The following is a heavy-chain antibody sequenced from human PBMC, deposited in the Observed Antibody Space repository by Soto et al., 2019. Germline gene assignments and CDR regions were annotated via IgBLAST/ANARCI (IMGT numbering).Heavy chain of an antibody. CDR2: MNPNSGNT. D-gene: IGHD3-9*01. J-gene: IGHJ4*02. CDR1: GYTFTNYD. V-gene: IGHV1-8*01. CDR3: VRLPDNVDVLTGRSGYNDY. Sequence: VQLVQSGAEVKKPGASVKVSCKASGYTFTNYDINWVRHATGQGLEWMGWMNPNSGNTGYAQKFQGRVTMTRDTSINTAYRELTSLRSEDTAVYYCVRLPDNVDVLTGRSGYNDYWGQGTLVTVSS.